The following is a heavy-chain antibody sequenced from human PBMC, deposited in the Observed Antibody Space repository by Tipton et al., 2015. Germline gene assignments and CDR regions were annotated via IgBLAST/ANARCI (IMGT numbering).Heavy chain of an antibody. D-gene: IGHD5-24*01. CDR2: ISYTDGA. J-gene: IGHJ6*02. V-gene: IGHV4-61*01. CDR1: GGSVTSGSYY. CDR3: ARDLEHGMDV. Sequence: TLSLTCTVYGGSVTSGSYYWSWIRQPPGKGLEWIGYISYTDGAHYNPALKSRVTISVDTSKNQFSLTLNSVAAADTAVYYCARDLEHGMDVWGHGTTVTVSS.